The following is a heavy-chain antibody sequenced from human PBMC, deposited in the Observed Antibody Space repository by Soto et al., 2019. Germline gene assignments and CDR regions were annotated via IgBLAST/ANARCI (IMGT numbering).Heavy chain of an antibody. CDR3: AREYCSGGSCYSCFDY. D-gene: IGHD2-15*01. J-gene: IGHJ4*02. CDR1: GFTFSSYS. V-gene: IGHV3-21*01. Sequence: EVQLVESGGGLVKPGGSLRLSCAASGFTFSSYSMNWVRQAPGKGLECVSSISSSSSYIYYADSVKGRFTISRDNAKNSLYLQMNSLRAEDTAVYYCAREYCSGGSCYSCFDYWGQGTLVTVSS. CDR2: ISSSSSYI.